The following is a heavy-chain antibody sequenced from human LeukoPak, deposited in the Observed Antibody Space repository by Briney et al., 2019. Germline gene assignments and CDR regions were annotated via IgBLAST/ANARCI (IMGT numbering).Heavy chain of an antibody. CDR3: ARGGIAAAREPAFDI. Sequence: ASVKVSCKASGYTFTSYDINWVRQATGQGLEWMGWMNPNSGNAGYAQKFQGRVTMTRNTSISTAYMELSSLRSEDTAVYYCARGGIAAAREPAFDIWGQGTMVTVSS. CDR1: GYTFTSYD. D-gene: IGHD6-13*01. J-gene: IGHJ3*02. V-gene: IGHV1-8*01. CDR2: MNPNSGNA.